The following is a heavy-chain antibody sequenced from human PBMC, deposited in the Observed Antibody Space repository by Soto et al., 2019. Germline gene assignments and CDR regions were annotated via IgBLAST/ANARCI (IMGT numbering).Heavy chain of an antibody. CDR2: IIPIFGTA. D-gene: IGHD3-10*01. CDR1: GGTFSSYA. J-gene: IGHJ6*02. CDR3: ARAHYGSGSYEDYYHYGMDV. V-gene: IGHV1-69*13. Sequence: ASVKVSCKASGGTFSSYAISWVRQAPGQGLEWMGGIIPIFGTANYAQKFQGRVTITADESTSTAYMELSSLRSEDTAVYYCARAHYGSGSYEDYYHYGMDVWGQGTTVTVSS.